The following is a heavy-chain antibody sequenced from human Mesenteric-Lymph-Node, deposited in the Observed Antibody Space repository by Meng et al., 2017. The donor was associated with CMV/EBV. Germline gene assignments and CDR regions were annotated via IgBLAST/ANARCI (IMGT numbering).Heavy chain of an antibody. CDR2: IYYSGST. CDR1: GGSISSSSYY. D-gene: IGHD3-22*01. CDR3: ARHVRIGDSRLDY. J-gene: IGHJ4*02. Sequence: SETLSLTCTVSGGSISSSSYYWGWIRQPPGKGLEWIGSIYYSGSTYYNPSLKSRVTISVDTSKNQFFLKLSSVIAADTAVYYCARHVRIGDSRLDYWGQGTLVTVSS. V-gene: IGHV4-39*01.